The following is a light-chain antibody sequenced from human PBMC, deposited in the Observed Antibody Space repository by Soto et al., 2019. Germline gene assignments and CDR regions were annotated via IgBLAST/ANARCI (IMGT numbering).Light chain of an antibody. CDR2: DAS. CDR3: HQYNSYSWA. V-gene: IGKV1-5*01. CDR1: QSISSW. J-gene: IGKJ1*01. Sequence: DIQMTQSRSTLSASVGDRVTITCRASQSISSWLAWYQQKPGKAPKLLIYDASSLEAGVPSRFSGSGSGTEFTLTISSLQPDDFATYYCHQYNSYSWAFGQGTKV.